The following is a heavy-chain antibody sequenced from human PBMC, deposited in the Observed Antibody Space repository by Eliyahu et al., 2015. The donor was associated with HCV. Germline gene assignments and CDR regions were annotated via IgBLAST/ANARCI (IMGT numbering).Heavy chain of an antibody. D-gene: IGHD1-26*01. CDR2: IRQDGGEK. V-gene: IGHV3-7*03. Sequence: EVQLVGSGGGLVQPGGSLRLSCAASGFTFSSYWMSWVRQVPGKRLEWVANIRQDGGEKYCVDSVKGRFTISRDNAKSSLYLQMNSLRDEDTAIYYCARDKIAGATLFDYWDQGTLVTVSS. CDR1: GFTFSSYW. CDR3: ARDKIAGATLFDY. J-gene: IGHJ4*02.